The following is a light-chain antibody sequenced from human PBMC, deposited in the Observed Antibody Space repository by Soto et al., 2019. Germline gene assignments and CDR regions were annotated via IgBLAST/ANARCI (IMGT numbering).Light chain of an antibody. V-gene: IGKV3-15*01. CDR3: QQYNNWPPWT. CDR2: GAS. J-gene: IGKJ1*01. CDR1: QSVSSN. Sequence: EIVITQSPATLAVSPGERATLSGRASQSVSSNLAWYQQKPGQAPRLLIYGASTRATGIPARFSGSGSGTEFTLTISSLQSEDFAVYYCQQYNNWPPWTFGQGTKVDIK.